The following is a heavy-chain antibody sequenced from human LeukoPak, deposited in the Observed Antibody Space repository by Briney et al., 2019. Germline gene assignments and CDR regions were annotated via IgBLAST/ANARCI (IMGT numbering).Heavy chain of an antibody. CDR2: ISSSSSTI. J-gene: IGHJ5*02. CDR1: GFTFSSYS. CDR3: ARVVTMIVVVRSNWFDP. D-gene: IGHD3-22*01. Sequence: PGGSLRLSCAASGFTFSSYSMNWVRQAPGKGLEWVSYISSSSSTIYYADSVKGRFTISRDNAKNSLYLQMNSLRAEDTAVYYCARVVTMIVVVRSNWFDPWGQGTLVTVSS. V-gene: IGHV3-48*04.